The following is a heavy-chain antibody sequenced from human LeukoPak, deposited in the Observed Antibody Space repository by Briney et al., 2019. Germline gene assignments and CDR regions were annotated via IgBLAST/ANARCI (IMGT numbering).Heavy chain of an antibody. CDR3: ARALKDGSVYTPYNFDN. Sequence: GGSLRLSCAASGFTFSSYSMNWVRQAPGKGLEWVSSISSSSSYIYYADSVKGRFTISRDNAKNSLYLQMNSLKAKDTAVYYCARALKDGSVYTPYNFDNGGQETLVTV. D-gene: IGHD3-22*01. J-gene: IGHJ4*02. CDR1: GFTFSSYS. CDR2: ISSSSSYI. V-gene: IGHV3-21*01.